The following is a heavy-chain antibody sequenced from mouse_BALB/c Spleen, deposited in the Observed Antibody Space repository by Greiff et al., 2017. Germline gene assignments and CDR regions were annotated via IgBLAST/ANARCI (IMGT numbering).Heavy chain of an antibody. Sequence: QVQLQQSGAELVRPGASVKLSCKASGYTFTSYWMQWVKQRPGQGLEWIGAIYPGDGDTRYTQKFKGKATLTADKSSSTAYMQLSSLASEDSAVYYCARLYYGSSYWYFDVWGAGTTVTVSS. V-gene: IGHV1-87*01. J-gene: IGHJ1*01. CDR2: IYPGDGDT. CDR1: GYTFTSYW. D-gene: IGHD1-1*01. CDR3: ARLYYGSSYWYFDV.